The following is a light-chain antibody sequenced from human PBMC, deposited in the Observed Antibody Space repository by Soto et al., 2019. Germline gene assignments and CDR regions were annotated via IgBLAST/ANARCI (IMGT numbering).Light chain of an antibody. J-gene: IGKJ5*01. Sequence: EIVLTQSPDTLSLSPGERATLSCRATQSVSTYLAWYQQKPGRAPRLLIYDASKRATGIPARFSGSGSGTGFTLTISSLEPEDFAVYYCQQRSKWPITFGQGTRLEIK. CDR3: QQRSKWPIT. CDR1: QSVSTY. V-gene: IGKV3-11*01. CDR2: DAS.